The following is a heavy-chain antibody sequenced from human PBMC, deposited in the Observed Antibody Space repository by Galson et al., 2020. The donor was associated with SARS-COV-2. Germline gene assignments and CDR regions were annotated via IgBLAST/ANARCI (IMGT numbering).Heavy chain of an antibody. CDR1: GFTFSSYG. V-gene: IGHV3-30*18. D-gene: IGHD3-10*01. Sequence: GESLKISCAASGFTFSSYGMHWVRQAPGKGLEWVAVISYDGSNKYYADSVKGRFTISRDNSKNTLYLQMNSLRAEDTAVYYCAKDSFGQLLWFVGPTEWGQGTMVTVSS. CDR3: AKDSFGQLLWFVGPTE. CDR2: ISYDGSNK. J-gene: IGHJ3*01.